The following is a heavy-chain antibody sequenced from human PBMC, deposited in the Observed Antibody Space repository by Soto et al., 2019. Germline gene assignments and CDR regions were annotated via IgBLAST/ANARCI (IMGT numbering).Heavy chain of an antibody. V-gene: IGHV3-30*18. J-gene: IGHJ5*02. CDR3: AKDGGSPWAPTNS. D-gene: IGHD2-8*01. CDR2: ISYDGSNK. Sequence: QPGGSLRLSCAASGFTFSSYGRHWVRQAPGKGLEWVAVISYDGSNKYYADSVKGRFTISRDNSKNTLYLQMNSLRAEDTAVYYCAKDGGSPWAPTNSWGQGTLVTVYS. CDR1: GFTFSSYG.